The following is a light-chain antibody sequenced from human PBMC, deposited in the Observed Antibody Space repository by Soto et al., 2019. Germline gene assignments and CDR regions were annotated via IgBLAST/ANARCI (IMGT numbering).Light chain of an antibody. CDR3: SSYTTTDTLI. CDR2: EVN. Sequence: QSALTQPASVSGSPGQSITISCTGTSSDIGRYNHVSWYQQYPGKAPKLVIYEVNNRPSGVSDRFSGSKSGNTASLTLSGLQTEDEANYYCSSYTTTDTLIFGGGTKLTVL. CDR1: SSDIGRYNH. V-gene: IGLV2-14*01. J-gene: IGLJ2*01.